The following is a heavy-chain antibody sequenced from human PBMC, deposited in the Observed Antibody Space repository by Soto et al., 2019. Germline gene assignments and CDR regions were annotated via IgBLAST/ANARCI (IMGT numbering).Heavy chain of an antibody. D-gene: IGHD3-10*01. J-gene: IGHJ4*02. CDR1: GGSFSGYY. Sequence: ETLSLTCAVYGGSFSGYYWSWIRQPPGKGLEWIGEINHSGSTNYNPSLKSRVTISVDTSKNQFSLKLSSVTAADTAVYYCARQTGRWFGSFDYWGQGTLVTVSS. CDR2: INHSGST. CDR3: ARQTGRWFGSFDY. V-gene: IGHV4-34*01.